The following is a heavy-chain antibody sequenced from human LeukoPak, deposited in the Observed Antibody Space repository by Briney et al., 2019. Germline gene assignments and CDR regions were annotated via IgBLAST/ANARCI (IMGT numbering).Heavy chain of an antibody. CDR1: GYTFTSYG. J-gene: IGHJ4*02. CDR3: ARDLWEYYYGSGSYSASDY. Sequence: RASVKVSCMASGYTFTSYGISWVRQAPGQGLEWMGWISAYNGNTNYAQKLQGRVTMTTDTSTSTAYMELRSLRSDDTAVYYCARDLWEYYYGSGSYSASDYWGQGTLVTVSS. D-gene: IGHD3-10*01. V-gene: IGHV1-18*04. CDR2: ISAYNGNT.